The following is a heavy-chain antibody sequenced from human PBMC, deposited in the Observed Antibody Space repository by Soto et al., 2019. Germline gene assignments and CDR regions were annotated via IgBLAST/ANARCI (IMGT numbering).Heavy chain of an antibody. CDR2: SRNKANRYTT. V-gene: IGHV3-72*01. D-gene: IGHD2-21*02. Sequence: EVQLVESGGGLVQPGGSLRLSCAASGFTFSDHYMDWVRQSPGKGLEWVGRSRNKANRYTTEYAASVKGRFTISRDDAKNSLYLQLNSLIIDDAAIYYCNRGRKDSRGDDADYWGQGTLVTVSS. CDR3: NRGRKDSRGDDADY. J-gene: IGHJ4*02. CDR1: GFTFSDHY.